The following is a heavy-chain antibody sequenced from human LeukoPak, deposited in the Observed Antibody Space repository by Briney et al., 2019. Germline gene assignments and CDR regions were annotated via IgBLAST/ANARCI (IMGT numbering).Heavy chain of an antibody. CDR1: GGSISSHY. V-gene: IGHV4-59*11. CDR2: IYYSGST. J-gene: IGHJ6*03. D-gene: IGHD6-6*01. CDR3: ARFRAPGAARPHQYYYYYYYMDV. Sequence: PSETLSLTCTVSGGSISSHYWSWIRQPPGKGLEWIGYIYYSGSTNYNPSLKSRVTISVDTSKNQFSLKLSSVTAADTAVYYCARFRAPGAARPHQYYYYYYYMDVWGKGTTVTVSS.